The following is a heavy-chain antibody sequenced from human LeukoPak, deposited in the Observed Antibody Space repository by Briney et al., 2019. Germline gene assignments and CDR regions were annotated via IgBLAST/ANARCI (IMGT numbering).Heavy chain of an antibody. D-gene: IGHD6-19*01. CDR3: ARRQSSGWYFDY. CDR2: IYYSGST. J-gene: IGHJ4*02. V-gene: IGHV4-59*08. Sequence: SETLSLTRTVSGGSISSYYWSRIRQPPGKGLEWIGYIYYSGSTNYNPSLKSRVTISVDTSKNQFSLKLSSVTAADTAVYYCARRQSSGWYFDYWGQGTLVTVSS. CDR1: GGSISSYY.